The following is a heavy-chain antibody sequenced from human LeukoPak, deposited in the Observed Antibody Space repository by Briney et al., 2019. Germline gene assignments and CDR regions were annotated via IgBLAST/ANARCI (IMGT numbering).Heavy chain of an antibody. D-gene: IGHD6-13*01. CDR1: GGSISSSSYY. J-gene: IGHJ4*02. CDR2: IYYSGST. CDR3: ARQQLVGFDY. V-gene: IGHV4-39*07. Sequence: SETLSLTCTVSGGSISSSSYYWGWIRQPPGKGLEWIGSIYYSGSTYYNPSLKSRVTISVDTSKNQFSLKLSSVTAADTAVYYCARQQLVGFDYWGQGTLVTVSS.